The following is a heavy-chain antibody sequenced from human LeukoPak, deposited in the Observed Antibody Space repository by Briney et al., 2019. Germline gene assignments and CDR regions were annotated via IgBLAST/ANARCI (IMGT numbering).Heavy chain of an antibody. J-gene: IGHJ6*03. CDR3: ARDQPGGSSPSDYYYYYYMDV. CDR2: IYHSGST. D-gene: IGHD6-13*01. Sequence: SETLSLTCTVSGGSISSGGYYWSWIRQPPGKGLEWIGYIYHSGSTYYNPSLKSRVTISVDRSKNQFSLKLSSVTAADTAVYYCARDQPGGSSPSDYYYYYYMDVWGKGTTVTVSS. V-gene: IGHV4-30-2*01. CDR1: GGSISSGGYY.